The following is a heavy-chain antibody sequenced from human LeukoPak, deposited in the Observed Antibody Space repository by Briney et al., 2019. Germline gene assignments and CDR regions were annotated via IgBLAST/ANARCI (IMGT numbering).Heavy chain of an antibody. V-gene: IGHV1-69*05. CDR1: GGTFSSYA. D-gene: IGHD7-27*01. CDR3: ASTWGSGHVFDY. CDR2: IIPIFGTA. Sequence: GASVKVSCKASGGTFSSYAISWVRQAPGQGLEWMGGIIPIFGTANYAQKFQGRVTITTDESTSTAYMELSSLRSEDTAVYYCASTWGSGHVFDYWGQGTLVTVSS. J-gene: IGHJ4*02.